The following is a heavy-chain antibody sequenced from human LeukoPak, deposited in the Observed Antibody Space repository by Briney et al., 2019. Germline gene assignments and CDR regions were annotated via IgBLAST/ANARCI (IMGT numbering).Heavy chain of an antibody. V-gene: IGHV3-48*02. J-gene: IGHJ4*02. CDR2: ISTGSTTI. CDR3: VGLPRDGYNGYYFDY. Sequence: GGSLRLSCAASGFTFSSHSMNWVRQAPGKGLEWVSYISTGSTTIYYADSVKGRFTISRDNAKNSLYLQMNSLRDEDTAVYYCVGLPRDGYNGYYFDYWGQGTLVTVSS. D-gene: IGHD5-24*01. CDR1: GFTFSSHS.